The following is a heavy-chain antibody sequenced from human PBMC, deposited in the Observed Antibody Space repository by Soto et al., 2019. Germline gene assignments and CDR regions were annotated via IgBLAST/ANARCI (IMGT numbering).Heavy chain of an antibody. CDR3: ARAFGSGRINWFDP. J-gene: IGHJ5*02. CDR2: IIPILGIA. V-gene: IGHV1-69*02. D-gene: IGHD3-10*01. Sequence: QVQLVQSGAEVKKPGSSVTVSCKASGGTFSSYTISWVRQAPGQGLEWMGRIIPILGIANYAQKFQGRVTITADKSTSTAYMELSSLRSEDTAVYYCARAFGSGRINWFDPWGQGTLVTVSS. CDR1: GGTFSSYT.